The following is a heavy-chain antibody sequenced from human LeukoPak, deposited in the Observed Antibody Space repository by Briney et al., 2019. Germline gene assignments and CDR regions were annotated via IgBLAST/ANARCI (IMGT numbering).Heavy chain of an antibody. CDR1: GFTFSSYG. CDR3: AKGGVGRSDFDY. J-gene: IGHJ4*02. Sequence: AGGSLRLSCAASGFTFSSYGMSWVRQAPGKGLEWVSAISGSGGSTYYADSVKGRFTISRDNSKNTLYLQMNSLRAEDTAVYYCAKGGVGRSDFDYWGQGTLVTVSS. D-gene: IGHD3-10*01. V-gene: IGHV3-23*01. CDR2: ISGSGGST.